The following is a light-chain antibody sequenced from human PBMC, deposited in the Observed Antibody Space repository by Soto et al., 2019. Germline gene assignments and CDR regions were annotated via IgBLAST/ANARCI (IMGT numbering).Light chain of an antibody. CDR1: DSNIGTKY. CDR2: TND. CDR3: AAWDDSLSGRV. Sequence: QSVLTQPPSASGAPGQRVTISCSGSDSNIGTKYVSCYQQLPGTAPKLLIYTNDQRPSGVPDRFSGSQSGTSASLSISGLRSEDEADYFCAAWDDSLSGRVFGGGTKLTVL. V-gene: IGLV1-47*01. J-gene: IGLJ3*02.